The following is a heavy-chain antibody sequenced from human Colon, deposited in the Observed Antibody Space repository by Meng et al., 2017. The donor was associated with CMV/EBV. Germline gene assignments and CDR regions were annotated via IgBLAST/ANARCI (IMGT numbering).Heavy chain of an antibody. CDR1: ADYASGFF. Sequence: LQEAEPGLARPSVTLSLTCTVSADYASGFFWSWYRQPAGKGLEWIGRIYSSGSTFYNPSLKSRVTMSIDTSKNQFSLRMASVTAADTAVYFCAKEQSSGIAVAGIFDFWGQGALVTVSS. J-gene: IGHJ4*02. CDR3: AKEQSSGIAVAGIFDF. D-gene: IGHD6-19*01. V-gene: IGHV4-4*07. CDR2: IYSSGST.